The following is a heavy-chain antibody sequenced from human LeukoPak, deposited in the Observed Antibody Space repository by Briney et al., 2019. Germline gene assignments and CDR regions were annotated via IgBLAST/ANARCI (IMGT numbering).Heavy chain of an antibody. CDR1: GYTFTSYG. CDR2: ISAYNGNT. D-gene: IGHD3-22*01. Sequence: VASVKVSCKASGYTFTSYGISWVRQPPGQGLEWMGWISAYNGNTNYAQKLQGRVTMTTDTSTSTAYMELRSLRSDDTAVYYCARAPYESSGYTSFQHWGQGTLVTVSS. V-gene: IGHV1-18*01. J-gene: IGHJ1*01. CDR3: ARAPYESSGYTSFQH.